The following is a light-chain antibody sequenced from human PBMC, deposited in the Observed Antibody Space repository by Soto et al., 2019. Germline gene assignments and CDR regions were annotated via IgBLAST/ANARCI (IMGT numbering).Light chain of an antibody. V-gene: IGKV3-20*01. Sequence: EIVLTQSPGTLALSPGERATLSCRASQSVCSRSFAWYQQTPGQAPRLLLYGASSRATGIPDRFSGSGSGTDFALTISRLEPEDFAVYYCQHYGSSPGYTFGQGTKLEIK. J-gene: IGKJ2*01. CDR3: QHYGSSPGYT. CDR2: GAS. CDR1: QSVCSRS.